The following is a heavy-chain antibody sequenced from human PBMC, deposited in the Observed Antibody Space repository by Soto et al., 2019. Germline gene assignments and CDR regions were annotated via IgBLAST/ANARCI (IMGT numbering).Heavy chain of an antibody. CDR1: GGTFSSYA. J-gene: IGHJ5*02. D-gene: IGHD2-21*02. CDR2: IIPIFGTA. Sequence: QVQLVQSGAEVKKPGSSVKVSCKASGGTFSSYAISWVRQAPGQGLEWMGGIIPIFGTANYAQKFQGRVTITADESTSTAYMELSSMRSEDTAVYYCARVVYCGGDCYWGFDPWGQGTLVTVSS. CDR3: ARVVYCGGDCYWGFDP. V-gene: IGHV1-69*01.